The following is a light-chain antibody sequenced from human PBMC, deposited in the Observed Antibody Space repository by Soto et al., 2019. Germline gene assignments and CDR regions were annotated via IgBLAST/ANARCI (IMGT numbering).Light chain of an antibody. CDR3: QQYGSSPLT. CDR2: GAS. CDR1: QSVSSSY. V-gene: IGKV3-20*01. J-gene: IGKJ4*01. Sequence: EIVLTQSPGTLSLSPGERATLSCRASQSVSSSYLAWYQQKPGQAPRLLIYGASIRATGIPDRFSGSGSGTDFTLTISRREPEDFAVYYCQQYGSSPLTFGGGTKVESK.